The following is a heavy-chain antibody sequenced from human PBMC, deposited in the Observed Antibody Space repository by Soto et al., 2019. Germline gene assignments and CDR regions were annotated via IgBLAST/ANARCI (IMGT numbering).Heavy chain of an antibody. CDR3: ARDLYPGFFDY. J-gene: IGHJ4*02. CDR2: VNNDGSDT. CDR1: GFTFSSFW. Sequence: AGGSLRLSCAASGFTFSSFWMHWVRQAPGKGLVWVSRVNNDGSDTAYADSVRGRFTISRDNAKNTLYLQVNSLRAEDTAVYYCARDLYPGFFDYWGQGTLVTVSS. V-gene: IGHV3-74*01.